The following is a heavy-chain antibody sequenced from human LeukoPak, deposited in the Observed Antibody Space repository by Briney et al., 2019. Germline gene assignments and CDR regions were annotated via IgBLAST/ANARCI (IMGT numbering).Heavy chain of an antibody. CDR3: ARKAQYNGHYPLDY. CDR2: TSDRGDYT. Sequence: GGSLRLSCAASGFTFTSYSMSWVRQAPGKGLEWVSGTSDRGDYTYYADSVKGRFTISRDSSKNTLFLQMNSLRAEDTVLYFCARKAQYNGHYPLDYWGQGTLVTVSS. J-gene: IGHJ4*02. V-gene: IGHV3-23*01. D-gene: IGHD1-7*01. CDR1: GFTFTSYS.